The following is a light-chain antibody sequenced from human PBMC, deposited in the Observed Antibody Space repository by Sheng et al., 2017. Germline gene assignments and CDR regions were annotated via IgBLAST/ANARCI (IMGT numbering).Light chain of an antibody. Sequence: DIQMTQSPSAMSASVGDSVTITCRASQAISNSLAWFQQRPGKVPKRLIYGASSLHPGVSSRFSGSGSGTEFTLTISSLQPEDFATYYCLQHNSYRYTFGQGTKLEIK. CDR2: GAS. CDR3: LQHNSYRYT. J-gene: IGKJ2*01. V-gene: IGKV1-17*03. CDR1: QAISNS.